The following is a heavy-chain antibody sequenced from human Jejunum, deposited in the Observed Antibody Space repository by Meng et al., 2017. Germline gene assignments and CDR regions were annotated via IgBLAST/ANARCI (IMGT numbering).Heavy chain of an antibody. D-gene: IGHD1-26*01. Sequence: SESLSLTCTVSGDSVSSDNCYWSWIRQPPGQGLEWIGYVYYSGHTDYNPSLKRRVTISVDKSTNQFSLRLSSVTAAVTAVYYCARTVLYSGGYYFDYWGQGALVTVSS. J-gene: IGHJ4*02. CDR3: ARTVLYSGGYYFDY. CDR1: GDSVSSDNCY. CDR2: VYYSGHT. V-gene: IGHV4-61*01.